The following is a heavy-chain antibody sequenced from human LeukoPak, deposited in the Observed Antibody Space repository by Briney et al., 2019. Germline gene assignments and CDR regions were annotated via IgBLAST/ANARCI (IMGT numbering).Heavy chain of an antibody. D-gene: IGHD3-22*01. CDR3: AKDDSSGYYFDY. V-gene: IGHV3-23*01. CDR1: GFTFSDYY. CDR2: ISGSGGST. J-gene: IGHJ4*02. Sequence: PGRSLRLSCAASGFTFSDYYMSWVRQAPGKGLEWVSAISGSGGSTYYADSVKGRFTISRDNSKNTLYLQMKSLRAEDTAVYYCAKDDSSGYYFDYWGQGTLVTVSS.